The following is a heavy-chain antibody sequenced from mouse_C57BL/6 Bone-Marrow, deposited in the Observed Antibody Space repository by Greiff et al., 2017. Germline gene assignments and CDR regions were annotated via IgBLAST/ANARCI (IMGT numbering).Heavy chain of an antibody. Sequence: QVQLQQPGAELVRPGTSVKLSCKASGYTFTSYWMHWVKQRPGQGLEWIGVIDPSDSHTNYNQKFKGKATLTVDTSSSTAYMQLSSLTSEDSAVYYCARETAQATFAYWGQGTLVTVSA. V-gene: IGHV1-59*01. CDR2: IDPSDSHT. CDR1: GYTFTSYW. J-gene: IGHJ3*01. CDR3: ARETAQATFAY. D-gene: IGHD3-2*02.